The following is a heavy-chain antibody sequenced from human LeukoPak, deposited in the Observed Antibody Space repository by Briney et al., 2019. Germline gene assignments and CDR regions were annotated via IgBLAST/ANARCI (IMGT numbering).Heavy chain of an antibody. V-gene: IGHV3-33*01. J-gene: IGHJ5*02. D-gene: IGHD4-17*01. Sequence: GRSLRLSCAASGLTFSSYGMHWVRQAPGKGLEWVAVIWYDGSNKYYADSVKGRFTISRDNSKNTLYLQTNSLRAEDTAVYYCARAADYEYNWFDPWGQGTLVTVSS. CDR2: IWYDGSNK. CDR1: GLTFSSYG. CDR3: ARAADYEYNWFDP.